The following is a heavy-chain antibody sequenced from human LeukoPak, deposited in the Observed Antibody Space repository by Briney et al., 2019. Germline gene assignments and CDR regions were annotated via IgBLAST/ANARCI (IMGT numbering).Heavy chain of an antibody. CDR1: GYTFTGYY. CDR2: INPNSGGT. CDR3: ARVIVVVVAATNPSYYGMDV. J-gene: IGHJ6*02. Sequence: ASVKVSCKASGYTFTGYYMHWVLQAPGQGLEWMGWINPNSGGTNYAQKFQGRVTMTRDTSISTAYMELSRLRSDDTAVYYCARVIVVVVAATNPSYYGMDVWGQGTTVTVSS. D-gene: IGHD2-15*01. V-gene: IGHV1-2*02.